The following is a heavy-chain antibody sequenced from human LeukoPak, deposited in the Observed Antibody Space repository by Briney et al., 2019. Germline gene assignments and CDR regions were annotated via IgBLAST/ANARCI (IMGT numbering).Heavy chain of an antibody. CDR1: VFTFSSYW. J-gene: IGHJ4*02. CDR2: IKQDGSEK. CDR3: ARRIYDSSGVDY. D-gene: IGHD3-22*01. Sequence: GGSLRLSCAASVFTFSSYWMSWVRQAAGKGLEWVANIKQDGSEKYYVDSVKGRFTISRDNAKNSLYLQMNSLRAEDTAVYYCARRIYDSSGVDYWGQGTLVTVSS. V-gene: IGHV3-7*04.